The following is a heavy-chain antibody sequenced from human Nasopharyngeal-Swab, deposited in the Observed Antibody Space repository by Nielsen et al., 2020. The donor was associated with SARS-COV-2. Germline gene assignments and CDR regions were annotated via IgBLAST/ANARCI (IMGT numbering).Heavy chain of an antibody. V-gene: IGHV4-39*01. CDR2: VYYSGST. J-gene: IGHJ4*02. CDR1: GGSISISSYY. CDR3: ARHSSSEIAAAGPSIDY. D-gene: IGHD6-13*01. Sequence: SETLSLTCTVSGGSISISSYYWGWIRQPPGTGLEWIGNVYYSGSTYYNPSLKSRVTISVDTSKNQFSLKLSSVTAADTAVYYCARHSSSEIAAAGPSIDYWGQGTLVTVSS.